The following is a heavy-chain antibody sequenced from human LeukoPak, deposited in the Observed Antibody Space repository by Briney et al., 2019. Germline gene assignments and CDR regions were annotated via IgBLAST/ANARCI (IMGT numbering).Heavy chain of an antibody. V-gene: IGHV1-2*02. CDR2: INPNSGDT. D-gene: IGHD6-19*01. Sequence: ASVKVSCKAAGYTFTGNYMQWVRQAPGQGLEWMGWINPNSGDTNYAQKFQGRVTMTTDTSTSTAYMELRSLRSDDTAVYYCAAGYSSGWYLGYWGQGTLVTVSS. J-gene: IGHJ4*02. CDR3: AAGYSSGWYLGY. CDR1: GYTFTGNY.